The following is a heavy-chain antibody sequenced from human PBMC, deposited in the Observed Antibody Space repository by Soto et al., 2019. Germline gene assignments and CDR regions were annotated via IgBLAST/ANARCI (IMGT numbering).Heavy chain of an antibody. J-gene: IGHJ4*02. CDR3: VTPGHGGLAFDY. Sequence: GGSLRLSCVVSGFTFSDHYMDWVRQAPGKGLEWVGRIRNKPKTYTTDYAASVKGRLTISRDDSKNSLYLQMNSLKAEDTAVYYCVTPGHGGLAFDYWRQRTLVTVSS. CDR2: IRNKPKTYTT. D-gene: IGHD2-15*01. CDR1: GFTFSDHY. V-gene: IGHV3-72*01.